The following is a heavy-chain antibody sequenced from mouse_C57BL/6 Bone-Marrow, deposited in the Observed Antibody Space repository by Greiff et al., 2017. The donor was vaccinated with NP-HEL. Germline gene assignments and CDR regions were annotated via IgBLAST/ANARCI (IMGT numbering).Heavy chain of an antibody. CDR1: GYTFTSYG. J-gene: IGHJ3*01. CDR2: IYPRSGNT. CDR3: AREGNSNYEGAWFAY. Sequence: QVQLQQSGAELARPGASVKLSCKASGYTFTSYGISWVKQRTGQGLEWIGEIYPRSGNTYYNEKFKGKATLTADKSSSTAYMELRSLTSEDSAVYFCAREGNSNYEGAWFAYWGQGTLVTVSA. D-gene: IGHD2-5*01. V-gene: IGHV1-81*01.